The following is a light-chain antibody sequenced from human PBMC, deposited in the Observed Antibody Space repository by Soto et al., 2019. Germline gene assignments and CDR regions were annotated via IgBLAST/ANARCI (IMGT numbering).Light chain of an antibody. CDR2: AAS. Sequence: DIHMTQSASSLSSSLGDRVTITCLASQSISFYLNWYQQRPGKAHKVLIYAASSLQSGVPSRFSGSGSGTEFTLTINNLQPEDFATYYCQQSYSIPITFGEGTRLEIK. CDR3: QQSYSIPIT. J-gene: IGKJ5*01. V-gene: IGKV1-39*01. CDR1: QSISFY.